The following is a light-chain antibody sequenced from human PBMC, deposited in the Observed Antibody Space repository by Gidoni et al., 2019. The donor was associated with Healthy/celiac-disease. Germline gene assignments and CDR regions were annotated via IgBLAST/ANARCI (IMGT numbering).Light chain of an antibody. CDR2: DAS. Sequence: IQMTQYPSSLCASVGDRVTITCQASQYISNYLHWYQQKPGKAPKLLIYDASHLETGVPSRFSGSGSGTDFTFTISSLQPEEIAAYYCRQYDNLAFAFGPGTKVDIK. V-gene: IGKV1-33*01. CDR1: QYISNY. CDR3: RQYDNLAFA. J-gene: IGKJ3*01.